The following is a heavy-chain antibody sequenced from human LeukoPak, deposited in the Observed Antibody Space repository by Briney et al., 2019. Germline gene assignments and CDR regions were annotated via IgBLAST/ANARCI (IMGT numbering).Heavy chain of an antibody. J-gene: IGHJ4*02. CDR3: ARLKPHYLGTFDS. V-gene: IGHV4-4*09. Sequence: SETLSLTCTASGVSIIDHNWSWIRQPPGKGLEWIGNIYASGSRYFNPSLKSRVAISVDTSKNQFSLNLTSVTAADTAMFYCARLKPHYLGTFDSWGQGALVTVSS. CDR2: IYASGSR. D-gene: IGHD7-27*01. CDR1: GVSIIDHN.